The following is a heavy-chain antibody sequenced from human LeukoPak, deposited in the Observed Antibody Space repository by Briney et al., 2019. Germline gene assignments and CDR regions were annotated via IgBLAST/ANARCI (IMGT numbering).Heavy chain of an antibody. Sequence: GGSLRLSCAASGFTFSSYGMSWVRQAPGKGLEWVSSISTSGGSTYYADSVKGRFTISRDNSKNTLYLQMNSLRAEDTAVYYCAKATAASPRNFDSWGQGTLVTVSS. CDR1: GFTFSSYG. D-gene: IGHD2-15*01. V-gene: IGHV3-23*01. J-gene: IGHJ4*02. CDR2: ISTSGGST. CDR3: AKATAASPRNFDS.